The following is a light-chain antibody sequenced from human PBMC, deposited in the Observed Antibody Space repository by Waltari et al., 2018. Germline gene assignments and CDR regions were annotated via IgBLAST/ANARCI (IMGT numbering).Light chain of an antibody. J-gene: IGLJ3*02. CDR1: SSDVGGYNY. V-gene: IGLV2-14*01. CDR3: ASYTSSDSWV. CDR2: EVS. Sequence: QSALTQPASVSGSPGQSITISCTGTSSDVGGYNYVSWYQQHPGKAPKHIIYEVSNRPSGVSDRFSGSKSGNTASLTFSGLQAEDEADYYCASYTSSDSWVFGGGTKLTVL.